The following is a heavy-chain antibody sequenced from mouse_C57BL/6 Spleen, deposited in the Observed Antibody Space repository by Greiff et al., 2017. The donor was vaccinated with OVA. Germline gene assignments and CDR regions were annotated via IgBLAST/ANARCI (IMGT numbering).Heavy chain of an antibody. CDR2: ISSGSSTI. Sequence: EVKVVESGGGLVKPGGSLKLSCAASGFTFSDYGMHWVRQAPEKGLEWVAYISSGSSTIYYADTVKGRFTISRDNAKNTLFLQMTSLRSEDTAMYYCARYYYGLDYWGQGTTLTVSS. CDR1: GFTFSDYG. J-gene: IGHJ2*01. CDR3: ARYYYGLDY. V-gene: IGHV5-17*01. D-gene: IGHD1-1*01.